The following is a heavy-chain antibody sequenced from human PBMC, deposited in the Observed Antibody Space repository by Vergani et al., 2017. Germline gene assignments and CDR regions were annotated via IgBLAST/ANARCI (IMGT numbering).Heavy chain of an antibody. Sequence: QVQLVQSGAEVKKPGASVKVSCKASGYTFTSYGISWVRQAPGQGLEWMGWISAYNGNTNYAQKLQGRVTMTTDTSTSTAYMELRSLRSDEPAVYYCARDPRRIAAAGTNAFDIWGQGTMVTVSS. V-gene: IGHV1-18*01. CDR1: GYTFTSYG. CDR2: ISAYNGNT. J-gene: IGHJ3*02. CDR3: ARDPRRIAAAGTNAFDI. D-gene: IGHD6-13*01.